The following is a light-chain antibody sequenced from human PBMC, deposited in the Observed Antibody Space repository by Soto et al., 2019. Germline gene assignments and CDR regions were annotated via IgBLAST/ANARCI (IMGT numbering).Light chain of an antibody. V-gene: IGKV3D-20*02. CDR1: QSISSSF. J-gene: IGKJ5*01. Sequence: EIELTQSPGTLSLSPGERATLSCRASQSISSSFLAWYQQKPGQAPRLLIYGASNRATGIPDRFSGSGSGTDFTLTISSLEPEDFAVYYCQQRSNWPRITFGQGTRLEIK. CDR3: QQRSNWPRIT. CDR2: GAS.